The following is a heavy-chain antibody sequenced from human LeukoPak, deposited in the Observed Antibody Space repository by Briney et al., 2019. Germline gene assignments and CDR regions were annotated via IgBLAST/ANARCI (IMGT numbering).Heavy chain of an antibody. Sequence: PGGSLRLSCAASGFTFDDYAMHWVWQAPGKGLEWVSGMSWNSGSIGYADSVKGRFTISRDNAKNSLYLQMNSLRAEDTALYYCAKASIEHYDSSGPYYFDYWGQGTLVTVSS. D-gene: IGHD3-22*01. V-gene: IGHV3-9*01. J-gene: IGHJ4*02. CDR1: GFTFDDYA. CDR2: MSWNSGSI. CDR3: AKASIEHYDSSGPYYFDY.